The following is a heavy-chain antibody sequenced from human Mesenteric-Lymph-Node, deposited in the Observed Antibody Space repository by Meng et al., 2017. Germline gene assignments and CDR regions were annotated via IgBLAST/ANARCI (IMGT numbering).Heavy chain of an antibody. CDR2: IYHSGRT. CDR1: GGSIRNDQW. D-gene: IGHD4-17*01. J-gene: IGHJ4*02. V-gene: IGHV4-4*02. CDR3: TTLYGDSIS. Sequence: VPMRESGPGLVRPSEPLSLTCEVSGGSIRNDQWWSWVRQAPGKGLEWIGEIYHSGRTNYNPSVKSRVSMSVDKSQNHFSLRLSSVTAADTAVYYCTTLYGDSISWGQGTLVTVSS.